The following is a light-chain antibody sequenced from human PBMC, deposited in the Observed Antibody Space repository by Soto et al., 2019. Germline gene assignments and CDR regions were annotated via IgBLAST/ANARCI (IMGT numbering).Light chain of an antibody. CDR1: TSDVGSYYL. Sequence: QSVLTQPASVSGSPGQSITISCTGTTSDVGSYYLVSWYQQHPGKAPKIMIYEVSKRPSGDSNRFSGPKPGNTASLTISGLQAEDEADYYCCSYAGGRSPYVFGTGTKVTVL. V-gene: IGLV2-23*02. J-gene: IGLJ1*01. CDR3: CSYAGGRSPYV. CDR2: EVS.